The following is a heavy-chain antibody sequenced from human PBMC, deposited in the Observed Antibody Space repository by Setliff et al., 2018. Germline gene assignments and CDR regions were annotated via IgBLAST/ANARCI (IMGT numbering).Heavy chain of an antibody. CDR1: GYSISSGYY. D-gene: IGHD4-4*01. J-gene: IGHJ6*02. Sequence: PSETLSLTCTVSGYSISSGYYWGWIRQPPGKGLEWIGNMYHSGSTYFNPSLRSRVTISVDTSKNQFSLKLSSVTAADTAVYYCARRGNPDNYYYGMDVWGQGTTVTVSS. V-gene: IGHV4-38-2*02. CDR2: MYHSGST. CDR3: ARRGNPDNYYYGMDV.